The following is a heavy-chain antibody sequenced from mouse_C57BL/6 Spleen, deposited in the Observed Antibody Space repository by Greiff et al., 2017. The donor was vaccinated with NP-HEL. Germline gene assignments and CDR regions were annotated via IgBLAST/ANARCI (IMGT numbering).Heavy chain of an antibody. CDR3: AREGVYDGAWFAY. CDR2: ISYDGSN. D-gene: IGHD1-1*01. CDR1: GYSITSGYY. Sequence: VQLQQSGPGLVKPSQSLSLTCSVTGYSITSGYYWNWIRQFPGNKLEWMGYISYDGSNNYNPSLKNRISITRDTSKNQFFLKLNSVTTEDTATYYCAREGVYDGAWFAYWGQRTLVTVSA. V-gene: IGHV3-6*01. J-gene: IGHJ3*01.